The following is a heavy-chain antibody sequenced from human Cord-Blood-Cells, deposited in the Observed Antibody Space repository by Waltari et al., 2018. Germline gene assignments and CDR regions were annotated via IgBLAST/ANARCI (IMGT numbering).Heavy chain of an antibody. Sequence: QVQLVQSGAEVKKPGSSVNGCFKASGGPFSSYAMRWVRQAPGQGREWRGGIIPIFGTANYAQKFQGRVTITADESTSTAYMELSSLRSEDTAVYYCARNLMDFWSDYWGQGTLVTVSS. CDR3: ARNLMDFWSDY. CDR2: IIPIFGTA. V-gene: IGHV1-69*01. D-gene: IGHD3-3*01. J-gene: IGHJ4*02. CDR1: GGPFSSYA.